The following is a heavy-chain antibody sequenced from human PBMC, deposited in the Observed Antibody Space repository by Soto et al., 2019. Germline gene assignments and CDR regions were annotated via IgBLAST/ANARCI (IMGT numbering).Heavy chain of an antibody. CDR1: GFTLSDYY. V-gene: IGHV3-11*01. CDR2: ISSSGSTI. D-gene: IGHD1-7*01. J-gene: IGHJ6*02. Sequence: QVQLVESGGGLVKPGGSLRLSCAASGFTLSDYYMSWIRQAPGKGLEWVSYISSSGSTIYYADSVKGRFTISRDNAKNSLYLQMNSLRAEDTAVYYCARDRDWNYYYYYYGMDVWGQGTTVTVSS. CDR3: ARDRDWNYYYYYYGMDV.